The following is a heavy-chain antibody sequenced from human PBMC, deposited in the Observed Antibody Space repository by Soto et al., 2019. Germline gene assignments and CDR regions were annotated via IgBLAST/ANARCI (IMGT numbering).Heavy chain of an antibody. J-gene: IGHJ4*02. D-gene: IGHD6-13*01. CDR2: ISSSSSYT. V-gene: IGHV3-11*06. CDR1: GFTFSDYY. CDR3: ARDGSSSWTFDY. Sequence: QVQLVESGGGLVKPGGSLRLSCAASGFTFSDYYMSWIRQAPGKGLAWVSYISSSSSYTNYADSVKGRFTISRDNAKNSLYLQMNSLRAEDTAVYYCARDGSSSWTFDYWGQGTLVTVSS.